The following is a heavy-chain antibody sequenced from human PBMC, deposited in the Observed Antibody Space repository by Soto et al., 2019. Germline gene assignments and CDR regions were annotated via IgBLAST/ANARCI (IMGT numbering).Heavy chain of an antibody. D-gene: IGHD6-6*01. CDR3: AKDLTRQLAYWLDP. CDR2: INAHSGGT. J-gene: IGHJ5*02. CDR1: GFSFTGYY. V-gene: IGHV1-2*02. Sequence: QVQLVQSGAAVKKPGASVKVSCKASGFSFTGYYIHWLRQAPGQGLEWMGWINAHSGGTEYEQKFQGRVTLTRDTSIATAYLTITSLTSDDTALYYCAKDLTRQLAYWLDPWGQGTQVTVSS.